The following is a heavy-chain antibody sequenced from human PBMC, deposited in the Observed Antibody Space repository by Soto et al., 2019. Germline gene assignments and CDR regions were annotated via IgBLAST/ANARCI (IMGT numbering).Heavy chain of an antibody. J-gene: IGHJ5*02. CDR2: INAGNGNT. CDR1: GYTFTSYA. D-gene: IGHD1-7*01. V-gene: IGHV1-3*01. CDR3: ASDAGTTPGVLDYWFDP. Sequence: ASVKVSCKASGYTFTSYAMHWVRQAPGQRLEWMGWINAGNGNTKYSQKFQGRVTITRDTSASTAYMELSSLRSEDTAVYYCASDAGTTPGVLDYWFDPWGQGTLVTVSS.